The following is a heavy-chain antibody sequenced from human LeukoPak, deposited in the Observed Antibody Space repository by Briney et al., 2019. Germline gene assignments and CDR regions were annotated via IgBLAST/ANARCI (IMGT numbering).Heavy chain of an antibody. Sequence: GSLRLSCAASGFTFSSYAMSWVRQAPGKGLEWVSAISGSGGSTYYADSVKGRFTISRDNSKNTLYLQMNSLRAEDTAVYYCAKNQITMVRGVIIKAPYFDYWGQGTLVTVSS. CDR1: GFTFSSYA. J-gene: IGHJ4*02. V-gene: IGHV3-23*01. CDR3: AKNQITMVRGVIIKAPYFDY. D-gene: IGHD3-10*01. CDR2: ISGSGGST.